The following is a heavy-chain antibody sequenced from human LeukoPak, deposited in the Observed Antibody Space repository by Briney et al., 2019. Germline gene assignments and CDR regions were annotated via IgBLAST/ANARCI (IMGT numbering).Heavy chain of an antibody. D-gene: IGHD6-13*01. CDR1: GFTFSSYA. J-gene: IGHJ4*02. V-gene: IGHV3-23*01. Sequence: PGGSLRLSCAASGFTFSSYAMSWVRRAPGKGLEWVSAISGSGGSTYYAESVKGRFTISRDNSKNTLYLQMNSLRAEDTAVYYCAKVSIAAAGTGYWGQGTLVTVSS. CDR2: ISGSGGST. CDR3: AKVSIAAAGTGY.